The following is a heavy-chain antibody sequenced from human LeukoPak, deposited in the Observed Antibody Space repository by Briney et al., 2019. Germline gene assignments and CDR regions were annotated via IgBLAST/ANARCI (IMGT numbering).Heavy chain of an antibody. CDR3: ARHLPRVQLWRYYFDY. CDR2: INHSGST. V-gene: IGHV4-34*01. D-gene: IGHD5-18*01. Sequence: SETLSLTCAVYGGSFSGYYWSWIRQPPGKGLEWIGEINHSGSTNYNPSLKSRVTISVDTSKNQFSLKLSSVTAADTAVYYCARHLPRVQLWRYYFDYWGQGTLVTVSS. J-gene: IGHJ4*02. CDR1: GGSFSGYY.